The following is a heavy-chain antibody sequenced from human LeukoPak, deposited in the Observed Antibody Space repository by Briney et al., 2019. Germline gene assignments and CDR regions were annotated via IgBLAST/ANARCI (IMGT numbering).Heavy chain of an antibody. CDR2: IYYRGNT. J-gene: IGHJ4*02. CDR1: GGSITDTSYF. Sequence: SETLSLTCTVSGGSITDTSYFWGWIRQPPGKGLEWIGSIYYRGNTYYSPSLKSRVTLFVDTSKNQFSLKLRFLTSADAAIYYCARRKVAAVIDYWGQGTLVTVSS. CDR3: ARRKVAAVIDY. V-gene: IGHV4-39*01. D-gene: IGHD6-13*01.